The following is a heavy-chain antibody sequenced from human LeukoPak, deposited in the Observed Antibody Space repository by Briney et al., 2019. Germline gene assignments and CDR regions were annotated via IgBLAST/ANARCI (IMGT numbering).Heavy chain of an antibody. CDR2: INPNSGGT. D-gene: IGHD6-13*01. CDR3: ARFPIAAARPGRGYYFDY. J-gene: IGHJ4*02. V-gene: IGHV1-2*02. CDR1: GYTFTGYY. Sequence: GASVKVSCKASGYTFTGYYMHWVRQAPGQGLEWMGWINPNSGGTNYAQKFQGRVTMTRDTSISTAYMELSRLRSDDTAVYYCARFPIAAARPGRGYYFDYWGQGTLVTVSS.